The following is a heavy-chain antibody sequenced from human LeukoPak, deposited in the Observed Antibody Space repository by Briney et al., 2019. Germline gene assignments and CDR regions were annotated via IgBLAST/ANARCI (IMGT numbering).Heavy chain of an antibody. Sequence: SVKVSCKASGGTFINYSLSWVRQAPGQGLEWMGKIIPFLGIENYAQKFQGRVTMTADKATNTASLELRSLTSDDPAVYYCATVPSDYGDDGLAGTDSEYFPHWGQGTQVTVSS. J-gene: IGHJ1*01. D-gene: IGHD4-17*01. CDR2: IIPFLGIE. V-gene: IGHV1-69*04. CDR1: GGTFINYS. CDR3: ATVPSDYGDDGLAGTDSEYFPH.